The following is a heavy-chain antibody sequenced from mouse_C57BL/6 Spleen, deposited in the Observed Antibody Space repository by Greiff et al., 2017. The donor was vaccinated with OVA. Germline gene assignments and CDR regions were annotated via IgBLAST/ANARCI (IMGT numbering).Heavy chain of an antibody. V-gene: IGHV1-80*01. D-gene: IGHD1-1*01. Sequence: QVQLQQSGAELVKPGASVKISCKASGYAFSSYWMNWVKQRPGKGLEWIGQIYPGDGDTNYNGKFKGKATLTADKSSSTAYMQLSSLTSEDSAVYFCARRTYYGSSYEYYAMDYWGQGTSVTVSS. CDR1: GYAFSSYW. CDR2: IYPGDGDT. J-gene: IGHJ4*01. CDR3: ARRTYYGSSYEYYAMDY.